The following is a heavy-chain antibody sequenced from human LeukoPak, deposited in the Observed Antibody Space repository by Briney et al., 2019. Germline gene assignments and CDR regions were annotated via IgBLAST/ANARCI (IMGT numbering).Heavy chain of an antibody. CDR3: AKDVSRILTGARNYFDS. Sequence: GGSLRLSCAASGFTFSNYWMSWVRQAPGKGLEWVANIKQDGSVKQYVDSIKGRFTISRDNAKNTLYLQMDSLRVEDTAVYYCAKDVSRILTGARNYFDSWGQGTLVTVSS. CDR2: IKQDGSVK. D-gene: IGHD3-9*01. V-gene: IGHV3-7*04. J-gene: IGHJ4*02. CDR1: GFTFSNYW.